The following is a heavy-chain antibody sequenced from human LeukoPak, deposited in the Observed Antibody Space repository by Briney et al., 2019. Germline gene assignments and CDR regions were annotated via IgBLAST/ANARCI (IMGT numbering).Heavy chain of an antibody. D-gene: IGHD3-22*01. V-gene: IGHV1-2*02. J-gene: IGHJ4*02. CDR2: INPNSGGT. Sequence: GASVKVSCKASGYTFTGYYMHWVRQAPGQGLEWMGWINPNSGGTNYAQKFQGRVTMTRDTSISTAYIELSRLRSDDTAVYYCARDPPKYYYYDSSGYSKGVGDYWGQGTLVTVSS. CDR1: GYTFTGYY. CDR3: ARDPPKYYYYDSSGYSKGVGDY.